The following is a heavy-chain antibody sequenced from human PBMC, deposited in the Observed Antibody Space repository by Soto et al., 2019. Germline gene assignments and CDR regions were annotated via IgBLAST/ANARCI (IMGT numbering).Heavy chain of an antibody. CDR1: GDSFTSYW. Sequence: QSLKNSSKGSGDSFTSYWIGGVRQMPGKGLEWMELIYPGDSDTRYSPSFQGQVTISADKSISTAYLQWSSLKASDTAMYYCARHGIWFGEFRGWFDPWGQGTLVTVSS. V-gene: IGHV5-51*01. D-gene: IGHD3-10*01. J-gene: IGHJ5*02. CDR3: ARHGIWFGEFRGWFDP. CDR2: IYPGDSDT.